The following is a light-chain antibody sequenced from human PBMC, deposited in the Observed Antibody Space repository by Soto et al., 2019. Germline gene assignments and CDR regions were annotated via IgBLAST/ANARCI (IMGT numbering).Light chain of an antibody. CDR2: EGS. Sequence: QSALTQPASVSGSPGQSITISCTGTSSDVGNYNLVSWYQQHPGKAPKLMICEGSKRPSGVSNRFSGSKSGNTASLTISGLQAEDEADYYCCSYAGSSTVVIGGGTKLTVL. V-gene: IGLV2-23*01. J-gene: IGLJ2*01. CDR3: CSYAGSSTVV. CDR1: SSDVGNYNL.